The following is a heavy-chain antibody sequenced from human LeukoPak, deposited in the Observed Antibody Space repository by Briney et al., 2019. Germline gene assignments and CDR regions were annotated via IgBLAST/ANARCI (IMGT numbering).Heavy chain of an antibody. CDR2: IYYSGST. Sequence: TTSETLSLTCTVSGGSISTYYWSWIRQPPGKGLEWIGYIYYSGSTNYNPSLRSRVTISVDTSKDQFSLKLSSVTAADTAVYYCARQSRQWGSFDYWGQGTLVTVSS. CDR1: GGSISTYY. J-gene: IGHJ4*02. CDR3: ARQSRQWGSFDY. D-gene: IGHD2-15*01. V-gene: IGHV4-59*08.